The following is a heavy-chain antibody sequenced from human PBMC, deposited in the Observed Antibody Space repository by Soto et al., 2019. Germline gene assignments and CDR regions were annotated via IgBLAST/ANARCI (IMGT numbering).Heavy chain of an antibody. Sequence: SETLSLTCAVYGGSFSGYYWSWIRQPPGKGLEWIGEINHSGSTNYNPSLKSRVTISVDTSKNQFSLKLSSVTAADTAVYYCARDSGDSSSWYPFDYWGQGTLVTVSS. V-gene: IGHV4-34*01. CDR3: ARDSGDSSSWYPFDY. CDR1: GGSFSGYY. CDR2: INHSGST. J-gene: IGHJ4*02. D-gene: IGHD6-13*01.